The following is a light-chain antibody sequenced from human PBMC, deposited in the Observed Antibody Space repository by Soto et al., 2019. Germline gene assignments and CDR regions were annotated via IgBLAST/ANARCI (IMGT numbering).Light chain of an antibody. Sequence: QSALTQPRSVSGSPGQSVTISCTGTGSDVGGYNYVSWYQQHPGKAPTLMIYDVTKRPSGVPDRFSGSKSGNTASLTISGLQAEDEADYYCCSYAGDYTVVFGGGTKVTVL. J-gene: IGLJ2*01. CDR3: CSYAGDYTVV. CDR1: GSDVGGYNY. CDR2: DVT. V-gene: IGLV2-11*01.